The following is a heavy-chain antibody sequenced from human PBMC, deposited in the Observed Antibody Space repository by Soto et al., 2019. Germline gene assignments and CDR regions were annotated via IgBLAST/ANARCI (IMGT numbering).Heavy chain of an antibody. J-gene: IGHJ4*01. Sequence: GGSLRLSCAASGFTFKSYGMHWVRQAPGKGLEWVAVIWYDGRNKYYADSVKGRFTISRDNSKNTMYLQMNSLRAEDTAIFYFAKDSHWAIILHTHDYWAHGPVVTVSS. CDR3: AKDSHWAIILHTHDY. CDR1: GFTFKSYG. CDR2: IWYDGRNK. D-gene: IGHD2-2*01. V-gene: IGHV3-33*06.